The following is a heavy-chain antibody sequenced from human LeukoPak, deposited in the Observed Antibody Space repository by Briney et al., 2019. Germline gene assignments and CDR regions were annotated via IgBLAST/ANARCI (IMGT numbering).Heavy chain of an antibody. CDR1: GFTFSSYA. Sequence: GGSLRLSCAASGFTFSSYAMHWVRQTPGKGLEWVAVISYDGTDKFYGDSVKGRFTISRDNSQNTLYLDMKSLRDEDTAIYYCVKDRAQHLRHYYYYGMDVWGQGTTVTVSS. D-gene: IGHD4-17*01. CDR3: VKDRAQHLRHYYYYGMDV. CDR2: ISYDGTDK. J-gene: IGHJ6*02. V-gene: IGHV3-30*04.